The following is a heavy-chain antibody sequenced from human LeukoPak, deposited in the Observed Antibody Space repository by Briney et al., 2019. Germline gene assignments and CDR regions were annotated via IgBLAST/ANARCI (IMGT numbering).Heavy chain of an antibody. V-gene: IGHV4-59*13. CDR1: GGSITSYY. D-gene: IGHD5-24*01. CDR2: IYYSGST. Sequence: SETLSLTCTVSGGSITSYYWSWIRQPPGKGLECIGYIYYSGSTYYNPSLKSRVTISVDTSKNQFSLKLSSVTAADTAVYYCARVRRDGYNSLDYWGQGTLVTVSS. J-gene: IGHJ4*02. CDR3: ARVRRDGYNSLDY.